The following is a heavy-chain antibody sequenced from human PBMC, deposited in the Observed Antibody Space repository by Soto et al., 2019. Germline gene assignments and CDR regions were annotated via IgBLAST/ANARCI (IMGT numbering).Heavy chain of an antibody. V-gene: IGHV1-3*01. Sequence: GASVKVSCKASGYTFSTYGMHWVRQAPGQSLEWMGWLNGGTGQTRYSQRFQDRVIITRDTSASTGYMELRSLRSEDTAVYYCARGKGMEENYFYYGMDIWGQGTTVTVPS. CDR2: LNGGTGQT. CDR3: ARGKGMEENYFYYGMDI. J-gene: IGHJ6*02. D-gene: IGHD3-10*01. CDR1: GYTFSTYG.